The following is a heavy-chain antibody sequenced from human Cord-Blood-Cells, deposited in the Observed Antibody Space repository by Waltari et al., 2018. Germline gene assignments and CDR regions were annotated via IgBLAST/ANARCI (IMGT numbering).Heavy chain of an antibody. CDR3: ARCKQQLVLFSRYYYGMDV. CDR1: GYTFTSYG. J-gene: IGHJ6*02. Sequence: QVQLVQSGAEVKKPGASVKVSCKASGYTFTSYGISLVRQAPGQGLEWTGWISAYKRKPNYSRKLQGRGTMTTGTATGTAFMALGSLRSDDTAVYYCARCKQQLVLFSRYYYGMDVWGQGTTVTVSS. V-gene: IGHV1-18*01. CDR2: ISAYKRKP. D-gene: IGHD6-13*01.